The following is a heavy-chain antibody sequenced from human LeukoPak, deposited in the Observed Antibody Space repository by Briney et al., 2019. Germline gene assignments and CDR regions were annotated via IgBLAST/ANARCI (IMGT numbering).Heavy chain of an antibody. CDR3: AKMPQYYYDSSGYFHWFDP. CDR2: IWYDGSYK. Sequence: GGSLRLSCVASGFTFSNYGMHWVRQAPGRGLEWVAVIWYDGSYKYYVDSVKGRFTISRDDSKNTLYLQMNSLRAEDTAVYYCAKMPQYYYDSSGYFHWFDPWGQGTLVTVSS. CDR1: GFTFSNYG. J-gene: IGHJ5*02. D-gene: IGHD3-22*01. V-gene: IGHV3-33*06.